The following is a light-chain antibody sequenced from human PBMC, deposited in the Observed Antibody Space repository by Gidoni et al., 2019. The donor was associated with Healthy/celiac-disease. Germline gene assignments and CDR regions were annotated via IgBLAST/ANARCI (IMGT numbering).Light chain of an antibody. CDR3: QQSYSTLSIT. V-gene: IGKV1-39*01. CDR1: QSISSY. J-gene: IGKJ5*01. CDR2: AAS. Sequence: DIQMTQSPSSLSASVGDRVTIICRASQSISSYLNWYQQKPGKAPKLLIYAASSLQSGVPSRFSGSGSGTDFTLTISSLQPEDFATYYCQQSYSTLSITFXQXTRLEIK.